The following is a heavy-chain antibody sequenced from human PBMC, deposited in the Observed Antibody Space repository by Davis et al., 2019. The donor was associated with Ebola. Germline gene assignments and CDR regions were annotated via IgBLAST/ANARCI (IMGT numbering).Heavy chain of an antibody. J-gene: IGHJ4*02. CDR3: ARDVVQYYYDSSGYSIRNKHFDY. CDR1: GYTFTSYG. Sequence: AASVKVSCKASGYTFTSYGISWVRQAPGQGLEWMGWISAYNGNTNYAQKLQGRVTMTTDISTSTAYMELRSLRSDDTAVYYCARDVVQYYYDSSGYSIRNKHFDYWGQGTLVTVSS. V-gene: IGHV1-18*01. D-gene: IGHD3-22*01. CDR2: ISAYNGNT.